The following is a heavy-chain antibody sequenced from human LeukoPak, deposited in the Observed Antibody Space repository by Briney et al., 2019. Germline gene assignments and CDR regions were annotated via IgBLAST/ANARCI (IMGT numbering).Heavy chain of an antibody. D-gene: IGHD3-16*01. V-gene: IGHV4-39*01. CDR1: GGSISSYY. CDR2: IYCSGST. J-gene: IGHJ5*02. Sequence: SETLSLTCTVSGGSISSYYWGWIRQPPGKGLEWIGSIYCSGSTYYNPSLKSRVTISVDTSKNQFSLKLSSVTAADTAVYYCARTTRFEDIAWFDPWGQGTLVTVSS. CDR3: ARTTRFEDIAWFDP.